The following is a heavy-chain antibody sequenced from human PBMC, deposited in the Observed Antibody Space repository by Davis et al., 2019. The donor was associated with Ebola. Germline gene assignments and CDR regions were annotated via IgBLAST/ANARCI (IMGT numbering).Heavy chain of an antibody. CDR2: ISSSSSTI. CDR3: AKGGYSYGYHFDY. CDR1: GFTFSSYS. V-gene: IGHV3-48*02. D-gene: IGHD5-18*01. Sequence: GESLKISCAASGFTFSSYSMNWVRQTPGKGLEWVSYISSSSSTIYYADSVKGRFTISRDNAKNSLYLQMNSLRDEDTAVYYCAKGGYSYGYHFDYWGQGTLVTVSS. J-gene: IGHJ4*02.